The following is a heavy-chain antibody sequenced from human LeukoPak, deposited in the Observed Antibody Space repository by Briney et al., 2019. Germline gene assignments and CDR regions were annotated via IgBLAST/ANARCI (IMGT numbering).Heavy chain of an antibody. CDR3: AREDCSGGSCFDY. Sequence: ASVTVSCKASGYTFTGYYMRWVRQAPGQGLEWMGWINPNSGGTNYAQKFQGRVTMTRDTSISTAYMELSRLRSDDTAVYYCAREDCSGGSCFDYWGQGTLVTVSS. J-gene: IGHJ4*02. V-gene: IGHV1-2*02. CDR2: INPNSGGT. CDR1: GYTFTGYY. D-gene: IGHD2-15*01.